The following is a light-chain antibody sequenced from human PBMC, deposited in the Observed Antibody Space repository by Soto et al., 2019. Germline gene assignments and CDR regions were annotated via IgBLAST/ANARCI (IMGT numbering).Light chain of an antibody. V-gene: IGKV3-15*01. CDR3: QHYNDWPPTWT. CDR2: GAS. Sequence: EIVMTQSPATLSVSPGERATLSCRASQSVSNKLAWYQQKPGQAPRVLIYGASTRATGIPARFSGSGTGTQFTLTISSLQSEDFAVYYCQHYNDWPPTWTFGQGTRVEI. J-gene: IGKJ1*01. CDR1: QSVSNK.